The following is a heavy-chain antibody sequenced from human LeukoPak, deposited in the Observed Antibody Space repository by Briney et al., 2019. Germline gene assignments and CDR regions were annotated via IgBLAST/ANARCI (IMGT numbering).Heavy chain of an antibody. Sequence: PGGSLRLSCAASGFTFSSYGMHWVRQAPGKGLEWVAVIWYDGSDKYYADSVKGRFTISRDNSKNTLYLQMNSLRAEDTAVYYCARARGYSYGCDYWGQGTLVTVSS. D-gene: IGHD5-18*01. CDR3: ARARGYSYGCDY. CDR1: GFTFSSYG. CDR2: IWYDGSDK. J-gene: IGHJ4*02. V-gene: IGHV3-33*01.